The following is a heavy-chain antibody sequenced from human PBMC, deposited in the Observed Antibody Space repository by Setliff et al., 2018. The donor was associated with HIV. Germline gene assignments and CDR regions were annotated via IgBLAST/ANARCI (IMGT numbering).Heavy chain of an antibody. V-gene: IGHV1-69*05. CDR1: GGSFNDYV. CDR3: ASGRTVVATIHYYYYYMDV. Sequence: SVKVSCKASGGSFNDYVISWVRQAPGQGLEWMGGIIPIFGTANYAQKFQGRVTITTDESTSTAYMELSSLRSEDTAVYYCASGRTVVATIHYYYYYMDVWGKGTTVTVSS. D-gene: IGHD5-12*01. CDR2: IIPIFGTA. J-gene: IGHJ6*03.